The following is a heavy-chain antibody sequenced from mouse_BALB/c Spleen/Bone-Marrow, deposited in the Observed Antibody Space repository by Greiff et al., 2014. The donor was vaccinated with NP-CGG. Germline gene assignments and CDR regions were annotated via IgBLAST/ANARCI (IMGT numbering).Heavy chain of an antibody. V-gene: IGHV14-3*02. CDR3: ASKKNYYAMDY. J-gene: IGHJ4*01. CDR2: IDPANGYT. CDR1: GSNIKDTY. Sequence: VQLQQSGAELVKPGASVKLSCTASGSNIKDTYMHWVKQRPEQGLEWIGRIDPANGYTNYAPKFQGKATITADTSSNTAYLQLSSLTSEDTAVYYCASKKNYYAMDYWGQGTSVTVSS.